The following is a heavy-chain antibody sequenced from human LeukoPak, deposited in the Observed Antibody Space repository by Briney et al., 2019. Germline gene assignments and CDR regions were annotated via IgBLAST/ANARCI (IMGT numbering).Heavy chain of an antibody. D-gene: IGHD6-13*01. CDR3: ARVHHSSSWGTDDC. Sequence: GGSLRLSCAASGFTFSSYAMHWVRQAPGKGLEWVANIKEDGSEKYYLDSVRGRFTISRDNARNSLYLHLNSLRAEDTAVYYCARVHHSSSWGTDDCWGQGTLVTVSS. J-gene: IGHJ4*02. CDR2: IKEDGSEK. CDR1: GFTFSSYA. V-gene: IGHV3-7*01.